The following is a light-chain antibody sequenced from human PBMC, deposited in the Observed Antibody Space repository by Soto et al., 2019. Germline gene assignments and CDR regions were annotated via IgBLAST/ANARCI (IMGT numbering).Light chain of an antibody. CDR1: QSISSW. Sequence: DIQMTQSPSTLFASVGDRVTITCRASQSISSWLAWYQRKPGKAPKLLIYRASILESGVPSSFSGSGSGTEFTLTISSLQPDDFATYYCQQYNGYPWTFGQGTKVEV. CDR2: RAS. V-gene: IGKV1-5*03. J-gene: IGKJ1*01. CDR3: QQYNGYPWT.